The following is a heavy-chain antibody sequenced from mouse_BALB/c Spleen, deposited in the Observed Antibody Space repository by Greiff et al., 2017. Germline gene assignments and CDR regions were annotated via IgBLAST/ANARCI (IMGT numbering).Heavy chain of an antibody. CDR1: GFTFSSFG. J-gene: IGHJ2*01. CDR3: ARNCFDY. Sequence: EVQLVESGGGLVQPGGSLKLSCAASGFTFSSFGMHWVRQAPEKGLEWVAYISSGSSTNYYADTVKGRFTISGDTPKNTLFLQVTRLRSEDTAKYDCARNCFDYWGQGTPRTVS. CDR2: ISSGSSTN. V-gene: IGHV5-17*02.